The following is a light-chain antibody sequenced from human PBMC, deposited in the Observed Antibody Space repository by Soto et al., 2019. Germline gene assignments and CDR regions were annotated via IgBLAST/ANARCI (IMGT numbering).Light chain of an antibody. V-gene: IGLV1-51*01. CDR2: DNN. CDR3: GTWDSSLSAGVV. CDR1: SSNIGNNY. J-gene: IGLJ2*01. Sequence: QSLLTQPPSVSAAPGQKVTISCSGSSSNIGNNYVSWYQQLPGTAPKLLIYDNNKRPSGIPDRFSGSKSGTSATLGITGLQTGDEADYYCGTWDSSLSAGVVFGGGTQLTVL.